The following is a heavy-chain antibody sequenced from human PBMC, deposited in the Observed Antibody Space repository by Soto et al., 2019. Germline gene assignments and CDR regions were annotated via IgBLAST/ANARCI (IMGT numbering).Heavy chain of an antibody. D-gene: IGHD3-9*01. CDR1: GFSLSTSGVG. V-gene: IGHV2-5*02. CDR2: IYWDDDK. Sequence: QITLKESGPTLEKPTQTLTLTCTFSGFSLSTSGVGVGWIRQPPGKALEWLALIYWDDDKRYSPSLKSRLTITKDTSKNQVVLTMTNMDPVDTATYYCAHRPPYYDILTGYYTLDYWGQGTLVTVSS. J-gene: IGHJ4*02. CDR3: AHRPPYYDILTGYYTLDY.